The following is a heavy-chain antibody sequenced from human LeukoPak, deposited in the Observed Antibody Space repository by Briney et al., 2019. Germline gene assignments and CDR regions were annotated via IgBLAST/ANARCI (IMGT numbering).Heavy chain of an antibody. CDR2: ISGSVGST. V-gene: IGHV3-23*01. Sequence: PGGSLRLSCAASGFTFSSYAMGWVRQAPGKGLEWVSAISGSVGSTYYADSVKGRFTISRDNSKNTLYLQMNSLRAEDTAVYYCAKDEGATGWFGSPGNWFDPWGQGTLVTVSS. CDR3: AKDEGATGWFGSPGNWFDP. J-gene: IGHJ5*02. CDR1: GFTFSSYA. D-gene: IGHD3-10*01.